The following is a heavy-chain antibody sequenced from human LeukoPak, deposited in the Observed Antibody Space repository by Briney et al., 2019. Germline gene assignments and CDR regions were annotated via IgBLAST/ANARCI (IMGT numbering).Heavy chain of an antibody. CDR1: GFTFSSYS. Sequence: PGGSLRLSCAASGFTFSSYSMNWVRQAPGKGLEWVSSISSSSSYIYYADSVKGRFTISRDNAKSSLYLQMNSLRAEDTAVYYCARGSIALYYYGVDVWGQGTTVTVSS. CDR3: ARGSIALYYYGVDV. D-gene: IGHD6-13*01. CDR2: ISSSSSYI. J-gene: IGHJ6*02. V-gene: IGHV3-21*01.